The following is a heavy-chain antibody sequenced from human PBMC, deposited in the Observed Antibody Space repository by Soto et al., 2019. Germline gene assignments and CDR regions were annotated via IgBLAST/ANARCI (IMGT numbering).Heavy chain of an antibody. V-gene: IGHV3-23*01. CDR2: ISGSGGST. D-gene: IGHD6-19*01. CDR3: ARNPPKAGIELDY. CDR1: GFTFSSYA. Sequence: GGSLRLSCAASGFTFSSYAMSWVRQAPGKGLEWVSAISGSGGSTYYADSVKGRFTISRDNSKNTLYLQMNSLRDEDTAVYYCARNPPKAGIELDYWGQGTLVTVSS. J-gene: IGHJ4*02.